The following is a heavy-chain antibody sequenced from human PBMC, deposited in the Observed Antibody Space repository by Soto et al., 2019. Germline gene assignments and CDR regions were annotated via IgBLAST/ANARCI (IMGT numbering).Heavy chain of an antibody. CDR3: ARVGGDLDD. V-gene: IGHV3-74*01. J-gene: IGHJ4*02. Sequence: EVQLVESGGGLVQPGGSLRLSCAASGFTFSSNWMHWVRQAPGKGLVWVSRINSDGSSTYYADSVKGRFTISTDNAKNTMYLQMNSLRDEDTAVYYSARVGGDLDDWGQVTLVTVSS. CDR2: INSDGSST. D-gene: IGHD2-21*02. CDR1: GFTFSSNW.